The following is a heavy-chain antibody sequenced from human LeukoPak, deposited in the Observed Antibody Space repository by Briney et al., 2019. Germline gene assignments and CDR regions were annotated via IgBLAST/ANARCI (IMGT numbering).Heavy chain of an antibody. Sequence: GRSLRLSCAASGFTFSSYGMHWVRQAPGKGLEWVAVIWYDGSNKYYADSVKGRFTISRDNSKNTLYLQMNSLRAEDTAVYYCAKSTSFYLDSWGQGTLVTVSS. V-gene: IGHV3-33*06. CDR3: AKSTSFYLDS. CDR1: GFTFSSYG. J-gene: IGHJ4*02. CDR2: IWYDGSNK.